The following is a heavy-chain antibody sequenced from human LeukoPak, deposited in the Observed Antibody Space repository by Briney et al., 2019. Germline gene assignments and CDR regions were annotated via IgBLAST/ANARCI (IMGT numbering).Heavy chain of an antibody. J-gene: IGHJ4*02. CDR2: IYYSGST. D-gene: IGHD5-12*01. Sequence: SETLSLTCTVSGGSISSYYWSWIRQPPGKGLEWIGYIYYSGSTNYNPSLKSRVTISVDTSKNQFSLKLSSVTAADTAVHYCARRGRKRDGYNYDFDYWGQGTLVTVSS. V-gene: IGHV4-59*08. CDR1: GGSISSYY. CDR3: ARRGRKRDGYNYDFDY.